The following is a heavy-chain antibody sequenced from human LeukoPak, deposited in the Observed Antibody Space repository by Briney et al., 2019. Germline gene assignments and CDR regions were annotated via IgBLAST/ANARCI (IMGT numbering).Heavy chain of an antibody. Sequence: GGSLRLSCAASGFTFSSYAMHWVRQAPGKGLEWVAVISYDGSNKYYADSVKGRFTISRDNSKNTLYLQMNSLRAEDTAVYYCAREHRYYYDSSGYDYWGQGTLVTVSS. CDR1: GFTFSSYA. CDR2: ISYDGSNK. J-gene: IGHJ4*02. V-gene: IGHV3-30-3*01. D-gene: IGHD3-22*01. CDR3: AREHRYYYDSSGYDY.